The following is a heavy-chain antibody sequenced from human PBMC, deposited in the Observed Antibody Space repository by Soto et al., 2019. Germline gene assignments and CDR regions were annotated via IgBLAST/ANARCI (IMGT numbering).Heavy chain of an antibody. CDR2: IYYSGST. D-gene: IGHD2-2*01. V-gene: IGHV4-30-4*01. CDR3: ARGIVVVPAAPYYFDY. J-gene: IGHJ4*02. Sequence: QVQLQESGPGLVKPSQTLSLTCTVSGGSISSGDYYWSWLRQPPGKGLEWVGYIYYSGSTYYNPSLKSRVTISVDTSKSQFSLKLSSVTAADTAVYYCARGIVVVPAAPYYFDYWGQGTLVTVSS. CDR1: GGSISSGDYY.